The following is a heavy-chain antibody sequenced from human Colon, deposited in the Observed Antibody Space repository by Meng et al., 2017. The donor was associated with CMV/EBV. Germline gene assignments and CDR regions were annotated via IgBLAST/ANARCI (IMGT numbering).Heavy chain of an antibody. CDR1: GFTVSDDS. J-gene: IGHJ4*02. D-gene: IGHD3-16*01. CDR2: VSRDSAIYT. CDR3: TMEGGAKRFDS. Sequence: GHLGAGGGDLVKPGGSLRLSCAASGFTVSDDSMHWVRQAPGKGLEWISYVSRDSAIYTKYADSVRGRFTVSRDNAKTSLYLQMINLRAEDTAVYYCTMEGGAKRFDSWGQGTLVTVSS. V-gene: IGHV3-11*06.